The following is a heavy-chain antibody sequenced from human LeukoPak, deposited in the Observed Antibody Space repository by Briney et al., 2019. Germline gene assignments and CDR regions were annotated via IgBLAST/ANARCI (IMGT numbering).Heavy chain of an antibody. CDR2: INLDGTER. CDR3: ARDNVGATPFDY. D-gene: IGHD1-26*01. V-gene: IGHV3-7*05. J-gene: IGHJ4*02. CDR1: GFTFSYFW. Sequence: GGSLRLSCAASGFTFSYFWMSWVRQAPGKGLEWVANINLDGTERHYVDSVKGRFTISRGNARKSLYLQMNSLRGEDTAVYYCARDNVGATPFDYWGQGTLVTVSS.